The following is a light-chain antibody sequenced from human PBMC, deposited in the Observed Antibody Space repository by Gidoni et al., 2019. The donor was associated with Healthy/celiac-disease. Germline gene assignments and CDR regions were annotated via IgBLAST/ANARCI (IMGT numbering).Light chain of an antibody. CDR2: EVS. Sequence: QSALTQPPSASGSPGQSVTISCTGTSSDVGGYNYVSWYQQHPGKAPKLMIYEVSKRPPGVPDRFSGSKSGNTASLTVSGLQAEDEADYYCSSYAGSQLVFGGGTKLTVL. V-gene: IGLV2-8*01. J-gene: IGLJ2*01. CDR3: SSYAGSQLV. CDR1: SSDVGGYNY.